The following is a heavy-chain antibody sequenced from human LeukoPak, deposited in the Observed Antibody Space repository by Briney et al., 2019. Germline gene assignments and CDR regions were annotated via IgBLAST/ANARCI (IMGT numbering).Heavy chain of an antibody. J-gene: IGHJ4*02. CDR1: GFTFSSYS. CDR2: ISAGSSFT. D-gene: IGHD6-13*01. Sequence: GGSLRLSCAASGFTFSSYSMNWVRQAPGKGLEWLSYISAGSSFTKYADSVKGRFTISRDNSKNSLYLQMNSLTAEDTAVYYCARGHISATGRFDYWGQGTLVTVSS. CDR3: ARGHISATGRFDY. V-gene: IGHV3-21*05.